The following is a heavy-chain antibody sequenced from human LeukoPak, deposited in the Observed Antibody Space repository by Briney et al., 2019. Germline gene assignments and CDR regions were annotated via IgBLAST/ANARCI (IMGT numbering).Heavy chain of an antibody. V-gene: IGHV3-23*01. D-gene: IGHD5-18*01. CDR3: AKDRRIPLWLGGYMDV. J-gene: IGHJ6*03. Sequence: GGSLRLSCAASGFTFSRYAMSWVRQAPGKGLEWVSAISASVGITYYADSVNGRFTISRDTTKNTLYMQMQSLSAEGAAVYSCAKDRRIPLWLGGYMDVWGKGTTVTVSS. CDR1: GFTFSRYA. CDR2: ISASVGIT.